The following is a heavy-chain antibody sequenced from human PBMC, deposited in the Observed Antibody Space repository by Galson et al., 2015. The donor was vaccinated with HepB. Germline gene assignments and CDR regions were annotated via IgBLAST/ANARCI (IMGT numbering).Heavy chain of an antibody. Sequence: SLRLSCATSGFTFGDYAMSWFRQAPGKGLEWVGFIRSKAYGGTTEYAASVKGRFTISRDDSKSIAYLQMNSLKTEDTAVYYCTREIGPRPPTSLYSGSHLGTSDYWGQGTLVTVSS. CDR2: IRSKAYGGTT. V-gene: IGHV3-49*03. J-gene: IGHJ4*02. D-gene: IGHD1-26*01. CDR1: GFTFGDYA. CDR3: TREIGPRPPTSLYSGSHLGTSDY.